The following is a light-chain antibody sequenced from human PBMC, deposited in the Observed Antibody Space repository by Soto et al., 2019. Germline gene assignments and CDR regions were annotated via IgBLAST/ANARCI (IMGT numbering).Light chain of an antibody. CDR1: QSLVHSDGIAY. V-gene: IGKV2-30*02. CDR2: KVS. Sequence: AVMTQSPLSLPVTFGQPASISFRSNQSLVHSDGIAYFSWFQQRPGRSPRRLIYKVSNRDSGVPARFSGSGSGTDFALKISRVEAEDVGVYYCMQGTHWPITFGQGTRLEI. J-gene: IGKJ5*01. CDR3: MQGTHWPIT.